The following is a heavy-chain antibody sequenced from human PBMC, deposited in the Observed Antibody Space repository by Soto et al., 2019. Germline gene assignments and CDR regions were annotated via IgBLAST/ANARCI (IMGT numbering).Heavy chain of an antibody. D-gene: IGHD6-6*01. CDR2: ISYDGSNK. Sequence: LRLSCAASGFTFSSYGMHWVRQAPGKGLEWVAVISYDGSNKYYADSVKGRFTISRDNSKNTLYLQMNSLSAEDTAVYYCAKGLYSSSPYFDYWGQGTLVTVSS. CDR3: AKGLYSSSPYFDY. CDR1: GFTFSSYG. V-gene: IGHV3-30*18. J-gene: IGHJ4*02.